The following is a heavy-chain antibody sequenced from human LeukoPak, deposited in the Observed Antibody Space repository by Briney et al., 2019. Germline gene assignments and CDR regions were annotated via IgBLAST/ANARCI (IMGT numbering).Heavy chain of an antibody. CDR3: ARDRGAARPPAFDI. D-gene: IGHD6-6*01. J-gene: IGHJ3*02. CDR1: GGTFSSYA. Sequence: SVKVSCKASGGTFSSYAISWVRQAPGQGLEWMGGIIPTFGTANYAQKFQGRVTITADESTSTAYMELSSLRSEDTAVYYCARDRGAARPPAFDIWGQGTMVTVSS. CDR2: IIPTFGTA. V-gene: IGHV1-69*01.